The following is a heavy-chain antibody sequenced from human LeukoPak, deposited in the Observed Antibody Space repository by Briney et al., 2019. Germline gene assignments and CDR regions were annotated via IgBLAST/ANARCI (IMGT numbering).Heavy chain of an antibody. Sequence: ASVKVSCKASGGTFTGYYMHWVRQAPGQGLEWMGWINPNSGGTNYAQKFQGRVTMTRDTSISTAYMELSRLRSDDTAVYYCASGDYGGNSEFDPWGQGTLVTVSS. CDR1: GGTFTGYY. D-gene: IGHD4-23*01. J-gene: IGHJ5*02. V-gene: IGHV1-2*02. CDR3: ASGDYGGNSEFDP. CDR2: INPNSGGT.